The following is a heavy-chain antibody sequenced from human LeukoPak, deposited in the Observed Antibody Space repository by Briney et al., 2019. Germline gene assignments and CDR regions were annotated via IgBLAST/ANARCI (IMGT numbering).Heavy chain of an antibody. J-gene: IGHJ4*02. V-gene: IGHV1-2*02. CDR3: ARGEGPYSSSWYYGDY. CDR2: INPNSGGT. D-gene: IGHD6-13*01. Sequence: ASVKVSCKASGYTFTSYGISWVRQAPGQGLEWMGWINPNSGGTNYAQKFQGRVTMTRDTSISTAYMELSRLRSDDTAVHYCARGEGPYSSSWYYGDYWGQGTLVTVSS. CDR1: GYTFTSYG.